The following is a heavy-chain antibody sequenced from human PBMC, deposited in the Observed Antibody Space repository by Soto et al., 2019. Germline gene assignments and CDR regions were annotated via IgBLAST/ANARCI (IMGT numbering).Heavy chain of an antibody. V-gene: IGHV3-72*01. CDR1: GFTFSDHF. D-gene: IGHD2-21*02. J-gene: IGHJ3*02. Sequence: LRLSCAASGFTFSDHFMEWVRQAPGKGLEWVGRIRNKARSYTTDYAASVRGRFTISRDDSKNSLYLQMNSLKAEDTAVYYCARLLAYCGGDCHSFAFDIWGQGTLVTVSS. CDR2: IRNKARSYTT. CDR3: ARLLAYCGGDCHSFAFDI.